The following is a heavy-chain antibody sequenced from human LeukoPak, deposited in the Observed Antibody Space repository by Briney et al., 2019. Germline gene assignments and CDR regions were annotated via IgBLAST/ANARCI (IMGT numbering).Heavy chain of an antibody. CDR1: GYTFTGYY. J-gene: IGHJ6*02. V-gene: IGHV1-2*02. D-gene: IGHD2-2*01. CDR3: ATPVAPIVVVPAALYGMDV. CDR2: INPNSGGT. Sequence: ASVKVSCKASGYTFTGYYMHWVRQAPGQGLEWMGWINPNSGGTNYAQKFQGRVTMTRDTSISTAYMELSRLRSDDTAVYYCATPVAPIVVVPAALYGMDVWGQGTTVTVS.